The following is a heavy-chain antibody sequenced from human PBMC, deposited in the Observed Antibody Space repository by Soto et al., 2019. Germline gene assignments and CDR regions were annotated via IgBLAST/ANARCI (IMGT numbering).Heavy chain of an antibody. CDR2: IIPIFGTA. D-gene: IGHD5-12*01. CDR1: GGTFSSYA. J-gene: IGHJ6*02. V-gene: IGHV1-69*13. Sequence: ASVKVSWKASGGTFSSYAISWVRQAPGQGLEWMGGIIPIFGTANYAQKFQGRVTITADESTSTAYMELSSLRSEDTAVYYCARGYSGYDARYKTPYDYYGMDVWGQGTTVTVSS. CDR3: ARGYSGYDARYKTPYDYYGMDV.